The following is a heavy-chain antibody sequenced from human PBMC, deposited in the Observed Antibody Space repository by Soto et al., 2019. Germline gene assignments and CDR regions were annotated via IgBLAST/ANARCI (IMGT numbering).Heavy chain of an antibody. Sequence: LRLSCAASGFTFSGSAMHWVRQASGKGLEWVGRIRSKANSYATAYAASVKGRFTISRDDSKNTAYLQMNSLKTGDTAVYYCTSPPYDSSGTDDYWGQGTLVTVSS. J-gene: IGHJ4*02. CDR2: IRSKANSYAT. CDR1: GFTFSGSA. CDR3: TSPPYDSSGTDDY. V-gene: IGHV3-73*01. D-gene: IGHD3-22*01.